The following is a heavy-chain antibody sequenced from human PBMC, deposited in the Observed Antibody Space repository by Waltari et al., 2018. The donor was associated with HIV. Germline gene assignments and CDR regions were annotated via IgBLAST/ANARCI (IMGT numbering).Heavy chain of an antibody. Sequence: VQLVESGGDLAQPGGSLRLSCVASGFTFSHYWMNMVRQVPGKRLVWVARINTDETIRTYAENVKGRFTISRDNGKNTLYLQMNSLRVEDTAVYYCVSSGLDVWGQGTTVNVSS. V-gene: IGHV3-74*01. CDR1: GFTFSHYW. J-gene: IGHJ6*02. CDR3: VSSGLDV. CDR2: INTDETIR.